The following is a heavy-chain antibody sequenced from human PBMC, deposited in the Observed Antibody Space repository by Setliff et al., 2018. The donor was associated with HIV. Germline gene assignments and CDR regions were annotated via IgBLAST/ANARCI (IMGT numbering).Heavy chain of an antibody. CDR2: ISYTGIT. V-gene: IGHV4-39*01. Sequence: PSETLSLTCTVSGGSISSGYYYWSWIRQPPGKGLEWIGSISYTGITNYNPSLKSRVTISVDTSRNQFSLKLGPVTAADTAVYYCAKTIGRYFDIFDNWGQGTLVTVSS. CDR3: AKTIGRYFDIFDN. J-gene: IGHJ4*02. CDR1: GGSISSGYYY. D-gene: IGHD3-9*01.